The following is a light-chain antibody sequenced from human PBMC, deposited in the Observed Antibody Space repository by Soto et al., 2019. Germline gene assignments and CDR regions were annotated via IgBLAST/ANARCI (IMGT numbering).Light chain of an antibody. CDR3: QQYNNWPPWP. CDR1: QSGSSN. CDR2: CAS. Sequence: EIVMTQSPATRSVSPGERATLSCRASQSGSSNLAWYQQKPGQAARLIIYCASTRATGSPARFSGSGSGTAVDLTIRRLQSEDFAVYYCQQYNNWPPWPFGQGTKVYIK. J-gene: IGKJ1*01. V-gene: IGKV3-15*01.